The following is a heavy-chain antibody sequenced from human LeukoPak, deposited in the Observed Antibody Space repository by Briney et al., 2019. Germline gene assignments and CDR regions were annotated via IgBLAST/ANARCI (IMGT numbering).Heavy chain of an antibody. Sequence: GGSLRLSCAASGFTFSSYAMSWVRQAPGKGLEWVSSISSSRDYIYYADSVKGRFTISRDNAKNSLYLQMNSLRAEDTAVYYCARDPSSGWYLKGWFDPWGQGTLVTVSS. V-gene: IGHV3-21*01. D-gene: IGHD6-19*01. CDR1: GFTFSSYA. CDR2: ISSSRDYI. J-gene: IGHJ5*02. CDR3: ARDPSSGWYLKGWFDP.